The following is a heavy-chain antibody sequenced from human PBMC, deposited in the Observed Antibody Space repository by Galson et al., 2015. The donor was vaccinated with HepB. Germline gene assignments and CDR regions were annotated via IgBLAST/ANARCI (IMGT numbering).Heavy chain of an antibody. J-gene: IGHJ6*02. CDR3: AKDLPLVYGDFTYYYYGTDV. D-gene: IGHD4-17*01. CDR2: ISYDGSNK. V-gene: IGHV3-30*18. Sequence: SLRLSCAASGFTFSSYGMHWVRQAPGKGLEWVAVISYDGSNKYYADSVKGRFTISRDNSKNTLYLQMNSLRAEDTAVYYCAKDLPLVYGDFTYYYYGTDVWGQGTTVTVSS. CDR1: GFTFSSYG.